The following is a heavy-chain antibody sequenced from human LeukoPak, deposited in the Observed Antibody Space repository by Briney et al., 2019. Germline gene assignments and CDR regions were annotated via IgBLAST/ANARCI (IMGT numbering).Heavy chain of an antibody. D-gene: IGHD3-22*01. V-gene: IGHV3-23*01. CDR2: ISGSGGST. J-gene: IGHJ4*02. CDR3: ARGGLNYYDNSGLPIDY. Sequence: PGGSLRLSCAASGFTFSSYAMSWVGQAPGKGLEWVAAISGSGGSTYYADSVKGRFTISRDNSKNTLYLQMNSLRAEDTAVYYCARGGLNYYDNSGLPIDYWGQGTLVTVSS. CDR1: GFTFSSYA.